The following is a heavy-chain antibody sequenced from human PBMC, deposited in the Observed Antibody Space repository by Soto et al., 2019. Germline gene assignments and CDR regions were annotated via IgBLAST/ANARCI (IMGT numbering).Heavy chain of an antibody. CDR2: INSDGSST. CDR3: ARPRPYCGGDCPDS. Sequence: EVQLVESGGGLVQPGGSLRLSCAASGFSFSSYWMHWVRQAPGKGLVWVSRINSDGSSTSYADSVKGRFTISRDNAKNTLYLQMNSLRAEDTAVYYCARPRPYCGGDCPDSWGQGTLVTVSS. D-gene: IGHD2-21*02. V-gene: IGHV3-74*01. J-gene: IGHJ4*02. CDR1: GFSFSSYW.